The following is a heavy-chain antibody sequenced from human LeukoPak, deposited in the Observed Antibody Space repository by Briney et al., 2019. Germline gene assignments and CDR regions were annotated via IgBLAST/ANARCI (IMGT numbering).Heavy chain of an antibody. CDR3: TGHPGIASDLGV. CDR2: IDPSDSYT. Sequence: GESLQISCQGSGYTFTSYWISWVRQMPGGGLEWMGRIDPSDSYTNYSPSFQGHVTISADKSITAAYLQWSSLKASDTAIYYCTGHPGIASDLGVWGQGTTVTVSS. V-gene: IGHV5-10-1*01. CDR1: GYTFTSYW. J-gene: IGHJ6*02. D-gene: IGHD6-13*01.